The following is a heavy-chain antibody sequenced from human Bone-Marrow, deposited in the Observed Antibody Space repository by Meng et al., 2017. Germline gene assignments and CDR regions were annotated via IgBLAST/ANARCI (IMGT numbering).Heavy chain of an antibody. Sequence: QGQLQGSGPGLVKPSGTLSLTCVVSGGSISSIDWWSWVRQPPGKGLEWIEEIYHGGDTNYNPSLKSRVTIAIDRSKNQFSLKLSSVTAADTAVYYCASWIYSCGWQWGQGTLVTVSS. CDR1: GGSISSIDW. CDR2: IYHGGDT. CDR3: ASWIYSCGWQ. D-gene: IGHD6-19*01. V-gene: IGHV4/OR15-8*02. J-gene: IGHJ4*02.